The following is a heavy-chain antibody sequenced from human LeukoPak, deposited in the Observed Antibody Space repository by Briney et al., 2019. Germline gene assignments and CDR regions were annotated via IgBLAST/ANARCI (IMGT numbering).Heavy chain of an antibody. V-gene: IGHV1-8*03. J-gene: IGHJ6*03. CDR3: ARGPLTGEHYHYYMDV. CDR1: GYSFTTFD. Sequence: ASVKVSCKASGYSFTTFDINWVRQATGQGLEWMGLMNPNTGNTGFAGKFQGRVTITGNTSISTVYMELTSLTSDDTAVYYCARGPLTGEHYHYYMDVWGTGTTITVSS. CDR2: MNPNTGNT. D-gene: IGHD7-27*01.